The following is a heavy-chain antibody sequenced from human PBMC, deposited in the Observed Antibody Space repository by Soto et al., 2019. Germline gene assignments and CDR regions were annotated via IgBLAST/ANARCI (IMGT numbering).Heavy chain of an antibody. D-gene: IGHD4-17*01. CDR2: VIPIFGTK. Sequence: QVQLVQSGTEVKKPGSSVKVSCQASGGTFRRQALSWVRQAPGQGLEWMGGVIPIFGTKNYAQKFQVRVNITGDQSAGTVHMELSSLTYDDSAVYFCARSEVTDYGDYFWFDPWGTGTLVIVSS. CDR3: ARSEVTDYGDYFWFDP. V-gene: IGHV1-69*12. CDR1: GGTFRRQA. J-gene: IGHJ5*02.